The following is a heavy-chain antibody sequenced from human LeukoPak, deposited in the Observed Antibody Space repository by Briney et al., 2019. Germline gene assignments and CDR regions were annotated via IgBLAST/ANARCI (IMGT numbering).Heavy chain of an antibody. CDR2: ISPYNGNT. Sequence: ASVKVSCRASGYTFTSYGISWVRQAPGQGLEWMGWISPYNGNTNYAQKLQGRVTMTTDTSTSTAYMELRSLRSDDTAVYYCARWGSSNWWEHLGDYWGQGTLVSVSS. CDR3: ARWGSSNWWEHLGDY. CDR1: GYTFTSYG. D-gene: IGHD6-13*01. V-gene: IGHV1-18*01. J-gene: IGHJ4*02.